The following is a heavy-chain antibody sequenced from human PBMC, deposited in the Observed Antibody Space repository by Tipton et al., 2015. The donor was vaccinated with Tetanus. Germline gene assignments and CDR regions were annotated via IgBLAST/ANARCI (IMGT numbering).Heavy chain of an antibody. CDR3: ARDPTRRFDY. J-gene: IGHJ4*02. V-gene: IGHV3-74*01. D-gene: IGHD1/OR15-1a*01. CDR2: IKTDGSAT. CDR1: GFTFSSYW. Sequence: SLRLSCAASGFTFSSYWMHWVRQTPGKGLVWVSRIKTDGSATIYADSVKGRFTISRDNAKNTLYLQMNSLRAEDTAVYYCARDPTRRFDYWGPGTLVTVSS.